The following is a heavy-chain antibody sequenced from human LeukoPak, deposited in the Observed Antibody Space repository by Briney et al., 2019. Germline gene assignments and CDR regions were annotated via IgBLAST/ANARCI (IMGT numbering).Heavy chain of an antibody. Sequence: SVKVSCKASGGTFSSYAISWVRQAPGQGLEWMGRIIPILGMANYAQKFQGRVTITADKSTSTAYMELCSLRSEDTAVYYCARDPDTAMATGNFDYWGQGTLVTVSS. CDR2: IIPILGMA. V-gene: IGHV1-69*04. CDR3: ARDPDTAMATGNFDY. J-gene: IGHJ4*02. D-gene: IGHD5-18*01. CDR1: GGTFSSYA.